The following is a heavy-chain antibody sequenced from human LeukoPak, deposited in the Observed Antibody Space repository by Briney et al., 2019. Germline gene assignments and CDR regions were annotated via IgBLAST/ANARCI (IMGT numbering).Heavy chain of an antibody. CDR1: GFTFSSYW. D-gene: IGHD3-10*01. CDR2: IKQDGSEK. Sequence: GGSLRLSCAASGFTFSSYWMSWVRQAPGKGLEWVANIKQDGSEKYYVDSVKGRFTISRDNAKNSLYLQMNSLRAGDTAVYYCARDYYGSGSYYLYYYYGMDVWGKGTTVTVSS. CDR3: ARDYYGSGSYYLYYYYGMDV. V-gene: IGHV3-7*03. J-gene: IGHJ6*04.